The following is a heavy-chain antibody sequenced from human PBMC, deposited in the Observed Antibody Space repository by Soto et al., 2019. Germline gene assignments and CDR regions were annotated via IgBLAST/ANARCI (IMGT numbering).Heavy chain of an antibody. D-gene: IGHD6-13*01. J-gene: IGHJ6*02. V-gene: IGHV4-59*01. CDR1: GGSISSYY. Sequence: PSETLSLTCTVSGGSISSYYWSWIRQPPGKGLEWIGYIYYSGSTNYNPSLKSRVTISVDTSKNQFSLKLRSVTAADTAVYYCARSFGYSSSFGMDVWGQGTTVTVSS. CDR2: IYYSGST. CDR3: ARSFGYSSSFGMDV.